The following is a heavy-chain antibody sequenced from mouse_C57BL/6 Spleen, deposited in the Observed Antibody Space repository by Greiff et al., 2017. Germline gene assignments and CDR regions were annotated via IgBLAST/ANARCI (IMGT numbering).Heavy chain of an antibody. V-gene: IGHV14-3*01. CDR2: IGPANGNP. Sequence: EVQVVESVAELVRPGASVKLSCTASGFKIKNYYMHWVKQRPEQGLEWIGGIGPANGNPKYAPKFQGKDTITADTSTNTAYLRRSSLTSEDTDIYYCGVEMYFDYWGQGTTLTVSS. J-gene: IGHJ2*01. CDR3: GVEMYFDY. CDR1: GFKIKNYY.